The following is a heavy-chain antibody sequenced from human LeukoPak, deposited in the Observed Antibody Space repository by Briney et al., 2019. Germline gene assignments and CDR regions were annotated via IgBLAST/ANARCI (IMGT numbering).Heavy chain of an antibody. D-gene: IGHD6-13*01. CDR3: ARDSAGNDY. CDR2: INEDGSNK. CDR1: GFSFSNHY. J-gene: IGHJ4*02. V-gene: IGHV3-7*01. Sequence: GGSLRLSCATSGFSFSNHYMRWIRQAPGKGLEWVANINEDGSNKWHLGSVKGRFTISRDNAKNSLYLQMNSLRAEDTAMYYCARDSAGNDYWGQGTLVTVSS.